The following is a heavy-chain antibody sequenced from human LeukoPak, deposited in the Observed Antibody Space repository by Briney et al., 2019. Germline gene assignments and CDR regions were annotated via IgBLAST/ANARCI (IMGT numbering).Heavy chain of an antibody. J-gene: IGHJ4*02. CDR2: IWYDGSNK. Sequence: GGSLRLSCAASGFTFSSYGMHWVRQAPGKGLEWVAVIWYDGSNKYYADSVKGRFTIPRDNSKNTLYLQMNSLRAEDTAVYYCAKDTRGIAVAGNFDYWGQGTLVTVSS. V-gene: IGHV3-33*06. CDR3: AKDTRGIAVAGNFDY. CDR1: GFTFSSYG. D-gene: IGHD6-19*01.